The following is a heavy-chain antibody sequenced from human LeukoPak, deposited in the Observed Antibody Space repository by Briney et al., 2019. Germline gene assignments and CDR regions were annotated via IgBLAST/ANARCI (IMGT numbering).Heavy chain of an antibody. CDR3: AREGYYGSGNYFDY. J-gene: IGHJ4*02. D-gene: IGHD3-10*01. Sequence: ASVKVSCKASGGTFSSYAISWVRQAPGQGLEWMGRIIPILGIANYAQKFQGRVTITADKSTSTAYMELSSLRSEDTAVYYCAREGYYGSGNYFDYWGQGTLVTVSS. CDR1: GGTFSSYA. V-gene: IGHV1-69*04. CDR2: IIPILGIA.